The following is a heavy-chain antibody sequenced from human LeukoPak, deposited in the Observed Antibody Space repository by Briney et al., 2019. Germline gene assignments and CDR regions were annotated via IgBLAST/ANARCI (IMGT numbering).Heavy chain of an antibody. Sequence: ASVKVSCKVSGYTLTELSMHWVRQAPGKGLEWMGGFDPEDGETIYAQKFQGRVTMTEDTSTDTAYMELSSLRSEDTAVYYCGTVRVGGSYSGYFDYWGQGTLVTVSS. V-gene: IGHV1-24*01. D-gene: IGHD1-26*01. CDR3: GTVRVGGSYSGYFDY. CDR2: FDPEDGET. J-gene: IGHJ4*02. CDR1: GYTLTELS.